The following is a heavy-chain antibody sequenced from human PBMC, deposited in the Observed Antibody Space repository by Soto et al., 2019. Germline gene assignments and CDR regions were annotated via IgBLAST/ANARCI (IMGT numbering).Heavy chain of an antibody. CDR3: ASLIAAADARKHYYYYYAMEA. CDR2: INHSGST. Sequence: SETLSLTCAVYGGSFSGYYWSWIRQPPGKGLEWIGEINHSGSTNYNPSLKSRVTISVDTSKNQFSLKLSSVTAADTAVYYCASLIAAADARKHYYYYYAMEAWVQGTTVT. CDR1: GGSFSGYY. V-gene: IGHV4-34*01. D-gene: IGHD6-13*01. J-gene: IGHJ6*02.